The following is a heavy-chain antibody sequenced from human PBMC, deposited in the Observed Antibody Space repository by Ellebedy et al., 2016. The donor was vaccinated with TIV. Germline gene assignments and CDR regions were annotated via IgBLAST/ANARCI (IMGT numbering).Heavy chain of an antibody. CDR2: ISSSSSTI. CDR1: GFTFSSYA. V-gene: IGHV3-48*01. J-gene: IGHJ4*02. CDR3: ARVPGVPAAMGFFDY. D-gene: IGHD2-2*01. Sequence: GESLKISXAASGFTFSSYAMSWVRQAPGKGLEWVSYISSSSSTIYYADSVKGRFTISRDNAKNSLYLQMNSLRAEDTAVYYCARVPGVPAAMGFFDYWGQGTLVTVSS.